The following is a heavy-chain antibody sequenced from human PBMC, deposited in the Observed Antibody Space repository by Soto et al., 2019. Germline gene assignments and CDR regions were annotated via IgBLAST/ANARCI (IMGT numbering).Heavy chain of an antibody. CDR2: ISYDGSNK. V-gene: IGHV3-30*18. J-gene: IGHJ6*03. Sequence: GGSLRLSCAASGFTFSSYGMHWVRQAPGKGLEWVAVISYDGSNKYYADSVKGRFTISRDNSKNTLYLQMNSLRAEDTAVYYCAKDKARKYGDEAYYYYYYMDVWGKGTTVTVSS. D-gene: IGHD4-17*01. CDR3: AKDKARKYGDEAYYYYYYMDV. CDR1: GFTFSSYG.